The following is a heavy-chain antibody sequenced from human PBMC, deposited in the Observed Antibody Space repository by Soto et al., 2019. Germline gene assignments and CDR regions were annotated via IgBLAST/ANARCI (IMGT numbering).Heavy chain of an antibody. V-gene: IGHV1-18*01. D-gene: IGHD3-22*01. CDR2: ISADNSNT. J-gene: IGHJ4*02. CDR3: ASHYDSSGYYYRGLDY. CDR1: GYTFYSHS. Sequence: GASVKVSCKASGYTFYSHSISWVRQAPGQRLEWMGRISADNSNTKYAQKFRGRVTMTTDTSTSTVYMELSSLRSEDTAVYYCASHYDSSGYYYRGLDYWGQGTLVTVSS.